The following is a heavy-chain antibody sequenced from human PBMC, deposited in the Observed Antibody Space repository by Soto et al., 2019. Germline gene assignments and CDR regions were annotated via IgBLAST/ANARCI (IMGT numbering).Heavy chain of an antibody. CDR1: GYSFSSHY. D-gene: IGHD3-10*01. Sequence: QVQLVQSGAEVKKPGASVRVSCKASGYSFSSHYMHWVKQAPGQGLEWLGIINPTGGATTYAQKCQGRVTLTADTETETGYMEWRSVRSADTARYYWARAWTDYGGNLDIWGQGTLVSVAA. V-gene: IGHV1-46*01. CDR3: ARAWTDYGGNLDI. J-gene: IGHJ4*02. CDR2: INPTGGAT.